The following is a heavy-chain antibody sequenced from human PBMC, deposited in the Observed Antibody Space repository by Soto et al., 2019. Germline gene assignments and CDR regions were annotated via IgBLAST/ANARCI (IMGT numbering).Heavy chain of an antibody. J-gene: IGHJ4*02. CDR1: GGSISSGGYS. Sequence: QLQLQESGSGLVKPSQTLSLTCAVSGGSISSGGYSWSGIRQPPGKGLEWIGYIYHSGSTYYNPSLXSXXTISVDRSKNQFSLKLSSVTAADTALYYCARAMTTVTTLDYWGQGTLVTVSS. CDR3: ARAMTTVTTLDY. CDR2: IYHSGST. D-gene: IGHD4-17*01. V-gene: IGHV4-30-2*01.